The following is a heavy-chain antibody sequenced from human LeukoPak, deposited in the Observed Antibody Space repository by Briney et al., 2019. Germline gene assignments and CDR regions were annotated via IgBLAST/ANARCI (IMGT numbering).Heavy chain of an antibody. CDR2: ISGSGGST. CDR3: AKDGSYDFWSGYYPFDY. V-gene: IGHV3-23*01. D-gene: IGHD3-3*01. J-gene: IGHJ4*02. CDR1: GFTFSSYA. Sequence: PGGSLRLSCAASGFTFSSYAMSWVRQAPGKGLEWVSAISGSGGSTYYADSAKGRFTIPRDNSKNTLYLQMNSLRAEDTAVYYCAKDGSYDFWSGYYPFDYWGQGTLVTVSS.